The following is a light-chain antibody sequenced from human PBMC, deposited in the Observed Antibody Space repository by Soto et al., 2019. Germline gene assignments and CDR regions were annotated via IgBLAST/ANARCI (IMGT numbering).Light chain of an antibody. CDR2: DAS. CDR3: QQCATSPLT. CDR1: QTVTNNY. Sequence: EIVLTRSPGTLSLSPGERATLFCRASQTVTNNYIAWYQQKPGQPPRLLIDDASRRASGIPDRFSGSGSGTDFTLTISRLEPEDFAMHYCQQCATSPLTFGQGTKVDSK. J-gene: IGKJ1*01. V-gene: IGKV3-20*01.